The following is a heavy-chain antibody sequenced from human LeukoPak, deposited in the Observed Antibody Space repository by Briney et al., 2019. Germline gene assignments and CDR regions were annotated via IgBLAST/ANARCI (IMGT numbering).Heavy chain of an antibody. J-gene: IGHJ4*02. CDR3: AKDDVDTAMVPTDY. CDR2: ISGSGGST. Sequence: PGGSLRLSCAASGFTFSSYAMSWVRQAPGKGLEWVSAISGSGGSTYYADSVKGRFTMSRDHSKNTLYLQMISLRAEDTAVYYCAKDDVDTAMVPTDYWGQGTLVTVSS. V-gene: IGHV3-23*01. CDR1: GFTFSSYA. D-gene: IGHD5-18*01.